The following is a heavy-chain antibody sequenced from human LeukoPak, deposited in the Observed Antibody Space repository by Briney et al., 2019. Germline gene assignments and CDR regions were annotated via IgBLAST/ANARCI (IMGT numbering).Heavy chain of an antibody. CDR2: IRYDGSNK. D-gene: IGHD2-21*02. V-gene: IGHV3-30*02. CDR1: GFTFSTYG. J-gene: IGHJ5*02. CDR3: AGTYCNGGDCYTWFDP. Sequence: PGGSLRLSCAASGFTFSTYGMHWVRQAPGKGLEWVAAIRYDGSNKYYADSVKGRLTISRDNSKNTLFLQMNSLRAEDTAVCYCAGTYCNGGDCYTWFDPWGQGTLVTVSS.